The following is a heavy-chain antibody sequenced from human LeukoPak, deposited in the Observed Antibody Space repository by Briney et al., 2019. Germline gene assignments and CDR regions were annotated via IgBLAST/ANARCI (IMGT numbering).Heavy chain of an antibody. Sequence: PGGSLRLSCAASGFTFTNYAIHWVRQAPGKGLEWLAYIRYDGSSKYYADFVKGRFTISRDNSKNTLYLQMNSLRAEDTAVYYCAKDMITFGGVIPYYFDYWGQGTLVTVSS. J-gene: IGHJ4*02. CDR2: IRYDGSSK. CDR3: AKDMITFGGVIPYYFDY. CDR1: GFTFTNYA. D-gene: IGHD3-16*02. V-gene: IGHV3-30*02.